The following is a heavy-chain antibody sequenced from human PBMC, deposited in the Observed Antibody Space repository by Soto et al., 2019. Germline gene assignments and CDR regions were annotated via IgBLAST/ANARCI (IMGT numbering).Heavy chain of an antibody. J-gene: IGHJ4*02. Sequence: QSQTLSLTCAISGDSVSSDNAAWNWIRQSPSGGLEWLGRTYYRSNRSKWFHDYAESVKGRIVINADTSMNQFSLQLNSVTPEDTAIYYCASGWSLQWAQGTPVTVSS. CDR2: TYYRSNRSKWFH. CDR1: GDSVSSDNAA. V-gene: IGHV6-1*01. CDR3: ASGWSLQ. D-gene: IGHD6-19*01.